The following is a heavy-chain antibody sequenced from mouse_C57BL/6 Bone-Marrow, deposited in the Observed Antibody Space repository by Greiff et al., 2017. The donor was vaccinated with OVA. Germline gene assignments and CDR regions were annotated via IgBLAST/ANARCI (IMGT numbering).Heavy chain of an antibody. J-gene: IGHJ3*01. CDR3: ASGLTTVVEDWCAD. V-gene: IGHV1-55*01. CDR2: IYPGSGST. Sequence: QVQLQQPGAELVKPGSSVKMSCKASGYTFTSYWITWVKQRPGQGLEWIGDIYPGSGSTNYNEKFKNKATLTVDTSSSAAYMQLSSLTSEDSAVYYCASGLTTVVEDWCADWGQGTMVTVSA. D-gene: IGHD1-1*01. CDR1: GYTFTSYW.